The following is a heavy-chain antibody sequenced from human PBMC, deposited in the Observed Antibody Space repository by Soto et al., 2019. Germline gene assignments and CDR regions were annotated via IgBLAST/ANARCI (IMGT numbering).Heavy chain of an antibody. D-gene: IGHD2-8*02. Sequence: GGSLRLSCAASGFTVSSNYMSWVRQAPGKGLEWVSVIYSGGSTYYADSVKGRFTISRDNSKNTLYLQMNSLRAEDTAVYYCARLGIELSYYYYGMDVWGQGTTVTVSS. CDR1: GFTVSSNY. V-gene: IGHV3-53*01. J-gene: IGHJ6*01. CDR2: IYSGGST. CDR3: ARLGIELSYYYYGMDV.